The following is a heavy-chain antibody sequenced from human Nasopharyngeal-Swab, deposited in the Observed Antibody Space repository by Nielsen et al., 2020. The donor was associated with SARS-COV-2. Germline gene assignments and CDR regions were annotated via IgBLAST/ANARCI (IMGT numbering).Heavy chain of an antibody. CDR3: ARVPNYCSGGSCSPYYFDY. CDR2: IYYSGST. CDR1: GGSISSSSYY. J-gene: IGHJ4*02. V-gene: IGHV4-39*01. D-gene: IGHD2-15*01. Sequence: SETLSLTCTVSGGSISSSSYYWGWIRQPPGKGLEWIGSIYYSGSTYYNPSLKSRVTISVDTSKNQFSLKLSSVTAADTAVYYCARVPNYCSGGSCSPYYFDYWGQGTLVTVSS.